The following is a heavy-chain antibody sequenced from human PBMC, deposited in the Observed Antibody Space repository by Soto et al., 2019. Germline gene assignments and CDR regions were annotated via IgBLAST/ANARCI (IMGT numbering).Heavy chain of an antibody. V-gene: IGHV4-31*03. Sequence: QVQLQESGPGLVKPSPTLSLTCTVSAGSIGSGFYYWSWIRQHPGKGLEGIGYIYSRGNTYYNPSLKSRVTIALDTSDNQFSLTLSSVTAADTAVYYCARGTYYFYMDVWGKGTTVTVSS. CDR3: ARGTYYFYMDV. J-gene: IGHJ6*03. CDR2: IYSRGNT. CDR1: AGSIGSGFYY.